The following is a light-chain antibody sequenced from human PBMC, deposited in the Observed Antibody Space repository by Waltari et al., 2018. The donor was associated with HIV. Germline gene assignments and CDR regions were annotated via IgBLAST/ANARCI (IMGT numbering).Light chain of an antibody. CDR3: CSHAGGSTYVV. CDR1: SSDVGSYNL. Sequence: QSALTQPASVSGSPGQSITISCTGTSSDVGSYNLVSWYQQHPGKAPKLMIYEGSKRPSGVSNRFSGSKSGNTASLTISGLQAEDEADYYCCSHAGGSTYVVFGGGTKLTVL. J-gene: IGLJ2*01. V-gene: IGLV2-23*01. CDR2: EGS.